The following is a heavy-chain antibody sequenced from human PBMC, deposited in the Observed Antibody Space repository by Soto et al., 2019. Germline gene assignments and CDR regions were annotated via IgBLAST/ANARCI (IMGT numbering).Heavy chain of an antibody. CDR3: ARDDPQLERRYDY. V-gene: IGHV1-18*01. Sequence: ASLKVSLKASGYTLTTHGISWVRQAPGQGLEWMGWISAYNGNTNYAQKLQGRVTMTTDTSTSTAYMELRSLRSDDTAVYYCARDDPQLERRYDYWGQGTLVTVSS. D-gene: IGHD1-1*01. J-gene: IGHJ4*02. CDR2: ISAYNGNT. CDR1: GYTLTTHG.